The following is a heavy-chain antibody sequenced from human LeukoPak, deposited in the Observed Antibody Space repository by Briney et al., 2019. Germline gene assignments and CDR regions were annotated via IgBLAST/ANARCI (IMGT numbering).Heavy chain of an antibody. V-gene: IGHV1-2*02. CDR3: AREGPLRLPYFDP. J-gene: IGHJ5*02. D-gene: IGHD5/OR15-5a*01. CDR1: GYTFTGYY. CDR2: INPNSGAT. Sequence: ASVKVSCKASGYTFTGYYMHWVRQAPGHGLEWMGWINPNSGATNYAQKFQGGVTMTRDTSVITAYMELSRLRSDDTAVYYCAREGPLRLPYFDPWGQGTLVIVSS.